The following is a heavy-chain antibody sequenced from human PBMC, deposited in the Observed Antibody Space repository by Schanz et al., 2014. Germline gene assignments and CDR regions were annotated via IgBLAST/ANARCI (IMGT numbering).Heavy chain of an antibody. CDR2: INPVLNIA. Sequence: QVHLVQSGAEVHKPGASLKISCKASGYTFTSDSMHWVRQAPGQGLEWMGMINPVLNIATYAQRFQGRVSITADTSTTTAYMELSSLRSDATAVYYCARGGYSSGWYDQDIAHFDYWGQGTLVTVSS. V-gene: IGHV1-46*01. D-gene: IGHD6-19*01. J-gene: IGHJ4*02. CDR3: ARGGYSSGWYDQDIAHFDY. CDR1: GYTFTSDS.